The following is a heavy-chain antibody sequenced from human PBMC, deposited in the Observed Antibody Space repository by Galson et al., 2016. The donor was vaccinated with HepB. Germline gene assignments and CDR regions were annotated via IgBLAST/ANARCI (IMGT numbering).Heavy chain of an antibody. D-gene: IGHD7-27*01. CDR3: AREDRATWVY. V-gene: IGHV3-7*03. CDR1: GFPFSSYW. CDR2: IKQDGGET. Sequence: SLRLSCAASGFPFSSYWMTWLRQAPGKGPEWVASIKQDGGETFYVDSVKGRFTISRDNAKNSLYLHMNSLRAEDAAVYYCAREDRATWVYWGQGPLVTGSS. J-gene: IGHJ4*02.